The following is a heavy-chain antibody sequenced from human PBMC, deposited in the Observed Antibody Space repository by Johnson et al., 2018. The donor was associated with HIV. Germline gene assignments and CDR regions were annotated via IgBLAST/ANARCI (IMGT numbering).Heavy chain of an antibody. J-gene: IGHJ3*02. D-gene: IGHD3-16*02. Sequence: QMQLVESGGGVVQPGRSLRLSCAASGFTFSSYAMHWVRQAPGKGLEWVAVISYDGSNKYYADSVKGRFTISRDNFKNRLYLQMDSLRAEDTAVYYCATELSLLRDAFDIWGQGTMVTVSS. CDR3: ATELSLLRDAFDI. CDR2: ISYDGSNK. V-gene: IGHV3-30-3*01. CDR1: GFTFSSYA.